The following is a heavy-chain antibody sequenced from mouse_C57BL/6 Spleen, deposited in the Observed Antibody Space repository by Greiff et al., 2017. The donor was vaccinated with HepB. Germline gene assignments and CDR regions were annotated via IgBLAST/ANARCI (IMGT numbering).Heavy chain of an antibody. V-gene: IGHV5-9-1*02. J-gene: IGHJ1*03. CDR3: TRVASTVVSWYFDV. CDR2: ISSGGDYI. Sequence: DVMLVESGEGLVKPGGSLKLSCAASGFTFSSYAMSWVRQTPEKRLEWVAYISSGGDYIYYADTVKGRFTISRDNARNTLYLQMSSLKSEDTAMYYCTRVASTVVSWYFDVWGTGTTVTVSS. CDR1: GFTFSSYA. D-gene: IGHD1-1*01.